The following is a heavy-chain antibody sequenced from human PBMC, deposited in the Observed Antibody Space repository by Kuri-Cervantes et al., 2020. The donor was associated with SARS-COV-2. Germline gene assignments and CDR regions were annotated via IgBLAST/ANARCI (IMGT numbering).Heavy chain of an antibody. CDR2: ISTSSSAI. Sequence: GESLKISCAASGFTFSSYSMNWVRQAPGKGLEWVSYISTSSSAISYADSVKGRFTISRDNAKNSLYLQMNSLRADDTAVYYCAKSPVDSGTYLSPAFDFWGQGTMVTVSS. V-gene: IGHV3-48*01. CDR3: AKSPVDSGTYLSPAFDF. CDR1: GFTFSSYS. D-gene: IGHD1-26*01. J-gene: IGHJ3*01.